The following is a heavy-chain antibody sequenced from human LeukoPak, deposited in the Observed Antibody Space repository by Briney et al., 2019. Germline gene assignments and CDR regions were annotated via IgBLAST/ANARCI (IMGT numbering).Heavy chain of an antibody. D-gene: IGHD4-23*01. CDR3: ARRGSLHSPANP. CDR2: IYYSGST. Sequence: SETLSLTCTVSGGSLSSGDYYWSWIRQPPGKGLECIGYIYYSGSTYYNPALKSRVTISVDTSKNQFSLELSSVTAADTAVYYCARRGSLHSPANPWDQGTLVTVSS. J-gene: IGHJ5*02. V-gene: IGHV4-30-4*01. CDR1: GGSLSSGDYY.